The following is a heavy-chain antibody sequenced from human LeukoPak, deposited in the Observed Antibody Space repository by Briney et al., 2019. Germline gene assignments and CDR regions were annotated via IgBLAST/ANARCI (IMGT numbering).Heavy chain of an antibody. D-gene: IGHD2-2*01. J-gene: IGHJ4*02. V-gene: IGHV1-2*02. Sequence: ASVKVSCKTSGYTFTGYYMHWVRQAPGQGLEWMGWINPNSGGTNYAQKFQGRVTMTRDTSISTAYMELSRLRSDDTAVYYCARTGRKGYCSSTSCYPALDYWGQGTLVTVSS. CDR2: INPNSGGT. CDR3: ARTGRKGYCSSTSCYPALDY. CDR1: GYTFTGYY.